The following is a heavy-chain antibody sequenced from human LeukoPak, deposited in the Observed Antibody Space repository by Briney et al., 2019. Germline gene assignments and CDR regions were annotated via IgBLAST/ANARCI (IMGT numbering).Heavy chain of an antibody. CDR1: GYTFTSYD. CDR3: ANMGAVAGSFDY. J-gene: IGHJ4*02. D-gene: IGHD6-19*01. CDR2: MNPNSGNT. Sequence: ASVKVSCKASGYTFTSYDINWVRQATGQGLEWMGWMNPNSGNTGYAQKFQGRVTMTRNTSISTAYMELSSLRSEDTAVYYCANMGAVAGSFDYWGQGTLVTVSS. V-gene: IGHV1-8*01.